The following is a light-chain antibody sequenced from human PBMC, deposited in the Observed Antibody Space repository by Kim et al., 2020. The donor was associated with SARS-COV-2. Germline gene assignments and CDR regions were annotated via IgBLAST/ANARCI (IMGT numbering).Light chain of an antibody. J-gene: IGKJ1*01. CDR2: KAS. V-gene: IGKV1-5*03. Sequence: DIQMTQSPSTLSASVGDRVTITCRASQSISKWLAWYQQEPGKAPKLLIYKASDLESAVPSRFSGTGSGTEFTLTISSLQTDDFATYYCQQYYAYWTFGQGTKVDIK. CDR3: QQYYAYWT. CDR1: QSISKW.